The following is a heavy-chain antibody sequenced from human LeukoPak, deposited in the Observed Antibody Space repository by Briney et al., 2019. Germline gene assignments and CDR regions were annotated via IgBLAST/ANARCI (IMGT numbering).Heavy chain of an antibody. V-gene: IGHV1-2*02. CDR1: GYTFTDYY. D-gene: IGHD3-10*01. CDR2: INPNSGDT. J-gene: IGHJ3*02. CDR3: ARDSYYGSGNAFDI. Sequence: ASVRVSCKASGYTFTDYYIHWVRQAPGQGLEWMGWINPNSGDTNYAQKFQGRVTMTRDTSISTAYMELSRLRSDDTAVYYCARDSYYGSGNAFDIWGQGTMVTVSS.